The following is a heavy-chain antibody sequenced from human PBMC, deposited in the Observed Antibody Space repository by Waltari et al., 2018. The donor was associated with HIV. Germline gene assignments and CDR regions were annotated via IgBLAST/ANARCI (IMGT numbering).Heavy chain of an antibody. J-gene: IGHJ4*02. Sequence: EVQLVESGGGSVQPGGCLRLPCDASVFRFTSYWMPWARQAPGKGLVWVSRINRDGSTTTYADSVKGRFTISRDNAKSTLYLQMSSLRAEDTAMYYCARDFRSPKGDFDYWGQGTLVSVSS. CDR1: VFRFTSYW. D-gene: IGHD3-16*01. CDR2: INRDGSTT. V-gene: IGHV3-74*01. CDR3: ARDFRSPKGDFDY.